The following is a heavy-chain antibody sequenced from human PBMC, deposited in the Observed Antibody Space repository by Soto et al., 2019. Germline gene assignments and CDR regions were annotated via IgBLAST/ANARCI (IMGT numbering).Heavy chain of an antibody. CDR1: GYTFTSYG. V-gene: IGHV1-18*01. D-gene: IGHD3-3*01. CDR2: ISAYNGNT. J-gene: IGHJ5*02. CDR3: ARDPYYDFWSGYDWFDP. Sequence: QVQLVXXXAEVKKPGASVKVSCKASGYTFTSYGISWVRQAPGQGLEWMGWISAYNGNTNYAQKLQGRVTMTTDTSTSTAYMELRSLRSDDTAVYYCARDPYYDFWSGYDWFDPWGQGTLVTVSS.